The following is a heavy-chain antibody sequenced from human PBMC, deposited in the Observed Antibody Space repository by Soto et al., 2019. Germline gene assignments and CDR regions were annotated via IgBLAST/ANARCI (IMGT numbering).Heavy chain of an antibody. Sequence: SETLSLTCTVSGGSISSYYWSWIRQPPGKGLEWIGYIYYSGSTNYNPSLKSRVTISVDTSKNQFSLKLSSVTAADTAVYYCARYSQPTVRTANRGIGFGWFDPWGQGTLVTVSS. CDR3: ARYSQPTVRTANRGIGFGWFDP. V-gene: IGHV4-59*01. D-gene: IGHD4-4*01. J-gene: IGHJ5*02. CDR2: IYYSGST. CDR1: GGSISSYY.